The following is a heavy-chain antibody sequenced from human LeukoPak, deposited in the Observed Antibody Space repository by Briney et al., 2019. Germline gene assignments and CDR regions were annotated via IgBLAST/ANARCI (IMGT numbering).Heavy chain of an antibody. CDR2: LYSGGSA. J-gene: IGHJ4*02. V-gene: IGHV3-53*01. Sequence: GGSLRLSCAASGFSVSSNYMSWVRQAPGKGLEWVSVLYSGGSAYYADSVKGRFTISRDNSKNTLYLQMNGLRVKDTAVYYCARTVVITSTADYFDHWGQGTLVTVSS. CDR3: ARTVVITSTADYFDH. CDR1: GFSVSSNY. D-gene: IGHD4/OR15-4a*01.